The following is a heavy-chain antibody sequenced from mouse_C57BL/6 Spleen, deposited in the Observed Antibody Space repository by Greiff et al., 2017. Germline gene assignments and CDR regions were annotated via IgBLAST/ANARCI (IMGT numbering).Heavy chain of an antibody. J-gene: IGHJ1*03. CDR2: IDPSDSYT. CDR3: ARGYGSSPPCYFDV. CDR1: GYTFTSYW. V-gene: IGHV1-69*01. D-gene: IGHD1-1*01. Sequence: QVQLQQSGAELVMPGASVKLSCKASGYTFTSYWMHWVKQRPGQGLEWIGEIDPSDSYTNYNQKFKGKSTLTVDKSSSTAYMQLSSLTSEDSAVYYCARGYGSSPPCYFDVWGTGTTVTVSS.